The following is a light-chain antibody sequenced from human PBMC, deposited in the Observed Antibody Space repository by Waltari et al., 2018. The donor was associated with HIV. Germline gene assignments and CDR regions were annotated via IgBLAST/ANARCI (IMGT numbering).Light chain of an antibody. J-gene: IGLJ3*02. V-gene: IGLV3-25*03. CDR2: KDT. CDR1: ALPKQY. Sequence: SYELTQPPSVSVSPGQTARITCSGDALPKQYAYWFQQKPGQAPVLVIYKDTERPSGIPELFSGSSSGTTVTLTISGVQAEDEADYDCHSADSSATYRVFGGGTKLTVL. CDR3: HSADSSATYRV.